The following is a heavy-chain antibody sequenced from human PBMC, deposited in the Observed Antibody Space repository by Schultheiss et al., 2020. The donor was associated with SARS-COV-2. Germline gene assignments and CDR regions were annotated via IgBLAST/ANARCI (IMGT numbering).Heavy chain of an antibody. CDR1: GGSISSYY. CDR3: ARDRWDSYYYYGMDV. V-gene: IGHV4-59*01. D-gene: IGHD1-26*01. J-gene: IGHJ6*02. Sequence: SETLSLTCTVSGGSISSYYWSWIRQPPGKGLEWIGYIYYSGSTNYNPSLKSRVTISVDTSKNQFSLKLRSVTAADTAVYYCARDRWDSYYYYGMDVWGQGTTVTVSS. CDR2: IYYSGST.